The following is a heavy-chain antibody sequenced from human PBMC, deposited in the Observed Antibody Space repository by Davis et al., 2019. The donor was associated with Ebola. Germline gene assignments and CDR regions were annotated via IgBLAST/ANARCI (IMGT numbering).Heavy chain of an antibody. CDR1: GFTFSSYT. CDR2: IRSSYI. Sequence: GESLKISCAASGFTFSSYTMHWVRQAPGKGLEWVSSIRSSYIFYADSVKGRFSISRDDAKNSLYLQMNSLRVEDTARYYCAKASWGPAARPLLDSWGQGTLVTVSS. V-gene: IGHV3-21*04. J-gene: IGHJ4*02. D-gene: IGHD2-2*02. CDR3: AKASWGPAARPLLDS.